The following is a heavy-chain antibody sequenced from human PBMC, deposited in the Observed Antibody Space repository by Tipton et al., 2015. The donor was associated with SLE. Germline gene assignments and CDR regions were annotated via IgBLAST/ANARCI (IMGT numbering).Heavy chain of an antibody. CDR3: ARDETYRGIDY. D-gene: IGHD3-10*01. V-gene: IGHV4-34*01. J-gene: IGHJ4*02. CDR1: SGSVSGYY. CDR2: IDHSGIT. Sequence: TLSLTCAVQSGSVSGYYWSWIRQPPGKGLEWIGEIDHSGITNLNPSLKSRVSISVDTSKNQSSLNLSSVTAADTAVYYCARDETYRGIDYWGQGTLVTVSS.